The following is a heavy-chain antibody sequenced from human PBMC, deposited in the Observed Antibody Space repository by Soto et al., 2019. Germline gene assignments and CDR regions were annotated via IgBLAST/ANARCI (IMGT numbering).Heavy chain of an antibody. CDR3: AREVVGRFWFDP. Sequence: PSETLSLTCTVSGGSISSGGYYWSWIRQHPGKGLEWIGYIYYSGSTYYNPSLKSRVTISVDTSKNQFSLKLSSVTAADTAVYYCAREVVGRFWFDPWGQGTVVTVSS. CDR1: GGSISSGGYY. V-gene: IGHV4-31*03. D-gene: IGHD2-2*01. J-gene: IGHJ5*02. CDR2: IYYSGST.